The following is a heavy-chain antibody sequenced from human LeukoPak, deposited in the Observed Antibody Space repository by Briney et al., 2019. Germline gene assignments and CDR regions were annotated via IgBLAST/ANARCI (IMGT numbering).Heavy chain of an antibody. CDR3: ARALLAAAGQNEPDY. CDR2: TNHSGST. J-gene: IGHJ4*02. Sequence: SETLSLTCAVYGGSFSGYYWSWIRQPPGKGLEWIGETNHSGSTNYNPSLKSRVTISVDTSKNQFSLKLSSVTAADTAVYYCARALLAAAGQNEPDYWGQGTLVTVSS. CDR1: GGSFSGYY. V-gene: IGHV4-34*01. D-gene: IGHD6-13*01.